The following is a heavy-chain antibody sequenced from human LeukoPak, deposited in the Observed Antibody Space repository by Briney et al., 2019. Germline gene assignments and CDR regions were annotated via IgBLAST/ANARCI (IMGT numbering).Heavy chain of an antibody. CDR1: GFLFNSHH. CDR3: AKARGYSGYDWGGFDY. V-gene: IGHV3-48*04. J-gene: IGHJ4*02. D-gene: IGHD5-12*01. CDR2: ITSSSSKI. Sequence: PGGSLRLSCAASGFLFNSHHMNWVRQAPGKGLEWISYITSSSSKIYYADSVEGRFTISRDNAKNSLYLYMNSLRAEDTAVYYCAKARGYSGYDWGGFDYWGQGTLVTVSS.